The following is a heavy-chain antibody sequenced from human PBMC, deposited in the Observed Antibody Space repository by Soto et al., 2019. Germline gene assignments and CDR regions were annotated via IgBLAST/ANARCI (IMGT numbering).Heavy chain of an antibody. V-gene: IGHV1-2*07. CDR1: GYTFTVYY. Sequence: ASMKVSCKASGYTFTVYYMHWVRQAPGQGLEWMGCSNRKSGGTMYPHKFQGSVTMTWDTSISTAYMALTRLRSDETAVYYCARDLAKGGVSAGFHXWGQGTLLTVSX. CDR3: ARDLAKGGVSAGFHX. CDR2: SNRKSGGT. D-gene: IGHD2-8*01. J-gene: IGHJ4*02.